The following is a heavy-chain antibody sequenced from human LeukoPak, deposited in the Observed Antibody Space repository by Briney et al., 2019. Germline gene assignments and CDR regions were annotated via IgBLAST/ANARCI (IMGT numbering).Heavy chain of an antibody. V-gene: IGHV1-69*04. J-gene: IGHJ4*02. CDR1: GGTFSSYA. CDR2: IIPILGIA. CDR3: ARGGAYGSGSYRDY. Sequence: ASVKVSCKASGGTFSSYAISWVRQAPGQGLEWMGRIIPILGIANYAQKFQGRVTITADKSTSTAYMELSSLRSEDTAVYYCARGGAYGSGSYRDYWGQGTLVTVSS. D-gene: IGHD3-10*01.